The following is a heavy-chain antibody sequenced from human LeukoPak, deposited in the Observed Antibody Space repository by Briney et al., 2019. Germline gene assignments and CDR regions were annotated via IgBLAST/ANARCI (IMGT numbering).Heavy chain of an antibody. D-gene: IGHD3-22*01. J-gene: IGHJ4*02. V-gene: IGHV3-7*01. CDR3: ARGGGYAWDY. CDR1: GFTFTTXW. Sequence: GGSXXXXXATSGFTFTTXWXXXVRQAPGKGXXXVANIKQDGSEKYYVDSVKGRFTISRDNARNSLYLQMNSLRADDTAVYYCARGGGYAWDYWGQGTLVTVSS. CDR2: IKQDGSEK.